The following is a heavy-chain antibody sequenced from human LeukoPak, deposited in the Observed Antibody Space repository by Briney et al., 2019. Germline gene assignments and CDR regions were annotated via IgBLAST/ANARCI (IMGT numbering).Heavy chain of an antibody. V-gene: IGHV1-24*01. D-gene: IGHD2-15*01. Sequence: VASVKVSCKVSGYTLTELSMHWVRQAPGKGLEWMGGFDPEDGETIYAQKLQGRVTMTEDTSTDTAYMELSSLRSEDTAVYYCAAIEIYCSGGSCQTFAFDIWGQGTMVTVSS. CDR3: AAIEIYCSGGSCQTFAFDI. J-gene: IGHJ3*02. CDR1: GYTLTELS. CDR2: FDPEDGET.